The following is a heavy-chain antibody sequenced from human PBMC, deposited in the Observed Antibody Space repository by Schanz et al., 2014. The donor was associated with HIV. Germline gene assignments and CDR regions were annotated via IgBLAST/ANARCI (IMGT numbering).Heavy chain of an antibody. CDR2: IHATGST. J-gene: IGHJ2*01. V-gene: IGHV4-4*07. CDR3: AREDVSYWSFDL. Sequence: QVQLQESGPGLVKPSETLSLTCSVSGGSIGNYYWSWVRQPAGKGLEWIGRIHATGSTSYSPSLKSRVTVSVDTSQNQISLNLSSVTAADTAMYYCAREDVSYWSFDLWGRGTLVTVSS. CDR1: GGSIGNYY. D-gene: IGHD3-10*02.